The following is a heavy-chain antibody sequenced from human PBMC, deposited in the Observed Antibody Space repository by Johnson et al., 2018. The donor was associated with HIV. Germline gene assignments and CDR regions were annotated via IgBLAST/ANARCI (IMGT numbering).Heavy chain of an antibody. V-gene: IGHV3-7*01. CDR2: IKQDGSEK. CDR1: GFTFSSYW. Sequence: VQLVESGGGLVQPGGSLRLSCAASGFTFSSYWMSWVRQAPGKGLEWVANIKQDGSEKYYVDSVKGRFTISRDNAKNSLYLQMNSLSADDTAVYYCAREGPSERAGFDIWGQGTMVTVSS. CDR3: AREGPSERAGFDI. J-gene: IGHJ3*02.